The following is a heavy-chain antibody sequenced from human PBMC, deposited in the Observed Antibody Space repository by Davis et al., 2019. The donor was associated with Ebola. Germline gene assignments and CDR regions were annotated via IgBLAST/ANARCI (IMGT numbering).Heavy chain of an antibody. V-gene: IGHV3-21*04. CDR1: GFTFSRYT. CDR2: ISSSSSYI. J-gene: IGHJ4*02. D-gene: IGHD6-13*01. Sequence: GESLKISCAASGFTFSRYTMNWVRQAPGKGLEWVSSISSSSSYIYYADSVKGRFTISRDNARNSVYLQMNSLRAEDTALYYCTKDAVNAGTDYWGRGTLVIVSS. CDR3: TKDAVNAGTDY.